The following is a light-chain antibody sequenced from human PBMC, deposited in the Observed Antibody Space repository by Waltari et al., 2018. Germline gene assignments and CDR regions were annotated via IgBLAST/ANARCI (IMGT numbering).Light chain of an antibody. V-gene: IGLV2-14*03. CDR1: SSDVGGHND. CDR3: SSYTSSSLV. Sequence: QSALTQPASVSGSPGQATTIPCTGTSSDVGGHNDVSWYQQHPGKAPKLMIYDVSNRPSGVSNRFSVSNSCNTASLTISGLQAEDEADYYCSSYTSSSLVFGGGTKLTVL. J-gene: IGLJ2*01. CDR2: DVS.